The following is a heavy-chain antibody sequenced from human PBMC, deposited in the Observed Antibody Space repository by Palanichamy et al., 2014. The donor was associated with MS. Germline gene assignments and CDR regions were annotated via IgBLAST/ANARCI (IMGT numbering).Heavy chain of an antibody. V-gene: IGHV3-11*05. CDR3: VRGAGRQGSAD. J-gene: IGHJ4*02. D-gene: IGHD3-10*01. CDR1: GFXFSTYY. Sequence: QVQLVESGGGLVKPGGSLRLSCAASGFXFSTYYMSWFRQAPGKGLEWLSYISSTSSDVNYADTVKGRFTISRDNAKNSLDLQMNSLRAEDTAIYYCVRGAGRQGSADWSQGTLVTVSS. CDR2: ISSTSSDV.